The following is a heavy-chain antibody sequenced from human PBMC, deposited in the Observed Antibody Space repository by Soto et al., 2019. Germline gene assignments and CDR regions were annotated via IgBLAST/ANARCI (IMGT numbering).Heavy chain of an antibody. CDR1: GGTFSSYA. CDR3: ARREVSGFNPLDY. D-gene: IGHD5-12*01. V-gene: IGHV1-69*01. CDR2: IIPIFGTA. J-gene: IGHJ4*02. Sequence: QVQLVQSGAEVKKPGSSVKVSCKASGGTFSSYAISWVRQAPGQGLEWMGGIIPIFGTANYAQKFQGRVTITADESTSPAYMELRSLRSEDTAVYYWARREVSGFNPLDYWGQGTLVTVSS.